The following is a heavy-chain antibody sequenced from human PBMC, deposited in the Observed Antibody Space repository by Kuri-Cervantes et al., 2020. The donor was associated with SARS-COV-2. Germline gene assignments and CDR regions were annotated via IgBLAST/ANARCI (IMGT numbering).Heavy chain of an antibody. V-gene: IGHV4-34*01. CDR3: ARLGGGAD. J-gene: IGHJ4*02. D-gene: IGHD1-26*01. CDR2: INHSGST. CDR1: GGSFSGYY. Sequence: GSLRLSCAVYGGSFSGYYWSWIRQPPGKGLEWIGEINHSGSTNYNPSLKSRVTISVDTSKNQFSLKLSSVTAADTAVYYCARLGGGADWGQGTLVTVSS.